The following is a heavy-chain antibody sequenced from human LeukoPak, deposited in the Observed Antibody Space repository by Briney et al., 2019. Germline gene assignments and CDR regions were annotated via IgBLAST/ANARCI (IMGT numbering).Heavy chain of an antibody. D-gene: IGHD2-15*01. CDR2: INHSGST. CDR3: ARGLGYCSGGSCIDLDY. CDR1: GGSFSGYY. J-gene: IGHJ4*02. V-gene: IGHV4-34*01. Sequence: PSETLSLTYAVYGGSFSGYYWSWIRQPPGKGLEWIGEINHSGSTNYNPSLKSRVTISVDTSKNQFSLKLSSVTAADTAVYYCARGLGYCSGGSCIDLDYWGQGTLVTVSS.